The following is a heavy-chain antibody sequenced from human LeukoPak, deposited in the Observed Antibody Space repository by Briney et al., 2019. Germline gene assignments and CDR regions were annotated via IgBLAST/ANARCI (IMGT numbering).Heavy chain of an antibody. CDR1: GFTFSDYS. Sequence: GGSLGLSCAASGFTFSDYSMNWVRQAPGKGLEWISSIGGIGTYIYYADSVKGRFTISRDNAKNSVYLQMNSLRGEDTAVYYCVRDLAWGQETLVTVSS. CDR3: VRDLA. V-gene: IGHV3-21*01. CDR2: IGGIGTYI. J-gene: IGHJ5*02.